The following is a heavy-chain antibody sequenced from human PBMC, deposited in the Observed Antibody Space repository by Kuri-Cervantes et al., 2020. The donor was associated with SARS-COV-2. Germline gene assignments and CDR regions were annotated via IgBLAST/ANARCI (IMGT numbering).Heavy chain of an antibody. Sequence: ASVKVSCKASGYTFTNNDINWVRQAPGQGLEWMGWISAYNGNTNYAQKLQGRVTMTTDTSTSTAYMELRSLRSDDTAVYYCARDRAETGYYDFWSGYWYFDYWGQGTLVTVSS. J-gene: IGHJ4*02. CDR1: GYTFTNND. CDR3: ARDRAETGYYDFWSGYWYFDY. D-gene: IGHD3-3*01. CDR2: ISAYNGNT. V-gene: IGHV1-18*01.